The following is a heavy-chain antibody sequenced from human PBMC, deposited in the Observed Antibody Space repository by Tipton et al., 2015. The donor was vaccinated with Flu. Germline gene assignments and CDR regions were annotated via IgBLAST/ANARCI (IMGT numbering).Heavy chain of an antibody. Sequence: TLSLTCTVSGGSISSYYWSWIRQPPGKGLEWIGYIYYSGSTNYNPSLKSRVTISVDTSKNQFSLKLSSVTAADTAVYYCARGSGCSSTSCYFYYYYYMDVWGKGTTVTVSS. D-gene: IGHD2-2*01. CDR3: ARGSGCSSTSCYFYYYYYMDV. CDR1: GGSISSYY. J-gene: IGHJ6*03. CDR2: IYYSGST. V-gene: IGHV4-59*12.